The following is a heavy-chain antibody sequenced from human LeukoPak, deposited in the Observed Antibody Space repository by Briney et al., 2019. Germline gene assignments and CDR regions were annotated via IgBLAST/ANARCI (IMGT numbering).Heavy chain of an antibody. CDR3: ARSRVAGPFDY. CDR1: GGSISSYY. V-gene: IGHV4-59*12. J-gene: IGHJ4*02. Sequence: SETLSLICTVSGGSISSYYWSWIRQPPGKGLEWIGYIYYSGSINYNPSLKSRVTISVDKSKNQFSLKLSSVTAADTAVYYCARSRVAGPFDYWGQGTLVTVSS. CDR2: IYYSGSI. D-gene: IGHD6-19*01.